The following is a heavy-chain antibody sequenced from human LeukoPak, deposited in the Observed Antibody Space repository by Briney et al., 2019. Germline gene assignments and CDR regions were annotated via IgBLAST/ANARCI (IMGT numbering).Heavy chain of an antibody. CDR3: ARDRSPHYYDSSGYGAFNV. J-gene: IGHJ3*01. Sequence: GGFRRLSCTSSGFDFNTFARNWVRQAPGKGLEWVSGISASGSRTYYGGAAKGRFTISRDDSKNMLFLDMNNLRAEHTARYFCARDRSPHYYDSSGYGAFNVWGQGTMVTVSS. V-gene: IGHV3-23*01. CDR2: ISASGSRT. D-gene: IGHD3-22*01. CDR1: GFDFNTFA.